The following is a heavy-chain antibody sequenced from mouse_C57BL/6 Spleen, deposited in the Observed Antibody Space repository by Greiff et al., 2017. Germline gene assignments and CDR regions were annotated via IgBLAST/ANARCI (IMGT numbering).Heavy chain of an antibody. V-gene: IGHV1-66*01. CDR1: GYSFTSYY. CDR3: ASGHYGSSPFAY. J-gene: IGHJ3*01. D-gene: IGHD1-1*01. Sequence: QVQLKESGPELVKPGASVKISCKASGYSFTSYYIHWVKQRPGQGLEWIGWIYPGSGNTKYNEKFKGKATLTADTSSSTAYMQLSSLTSEDSAVYYGASGHYGSSPFAYWGQGTLVTVSA. CDR2: IYPGSGNT.